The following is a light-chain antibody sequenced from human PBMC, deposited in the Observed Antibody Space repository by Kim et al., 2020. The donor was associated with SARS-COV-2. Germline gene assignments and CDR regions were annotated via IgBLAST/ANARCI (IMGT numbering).Light chain of an antibody. CDR2: KAS. Sequence: DIQMTQSPSTLSASVGDRVTITCRASQSISSWFAWYQQKPGKAPKLLIYKASSLESGVPSRFSGSGSGTEFTLTISSLQPDDFATYYCQQYNSYVWTFGQGTKVDIK. V-gene: IGKV1-5*03. CDR1: QSISSW. J-gene: IGKJ1*01. CDR3: QQYNSYVWT.